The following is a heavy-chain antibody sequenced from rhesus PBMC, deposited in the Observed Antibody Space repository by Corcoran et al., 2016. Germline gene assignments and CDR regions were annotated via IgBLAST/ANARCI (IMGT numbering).Heavy chain of an antibody. D-gene: IGHD3-9*01. Sequence: QVQLQESGPGLVKPSETLSLTCAVSGGSIRDDYYWSWIRQPPGNGLEWIGYIYGSGGGTNYNPSLKNRVTISIDTSKNQLSLKLSSVTAADTAVYYCARLNYEDDYGYYYTGIRFDVWGPGVLVTVSS. CDR2: IYGSGGGT. CDR1: GGSIRDDYY. J-gene: IGHJ5-1*01. CDR3: ARLNYEDDYGYYYTGIRFDV. V-gene: IGHV4-106*01.